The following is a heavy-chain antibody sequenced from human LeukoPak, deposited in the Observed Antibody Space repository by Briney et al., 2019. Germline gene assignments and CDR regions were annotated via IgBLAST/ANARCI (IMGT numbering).Heavy chain of an antibody. V-gene: IGHV1-2*02. Sequence: ASVKVSCKASGYTFTAYYLHWVRQAPGQGLEWMGWIHPNSGGTNYAQNFQGRVSMTTDTSISTVYMELSSLRSEDTAVYYCARGGTPNCSGGSCYDYWGQGTLVTVSS. CDR1: GYTFTAYY. J-gene: IGHJ4*02. D-gene: IGHD2-15*01. CDR3: ARGGTPNCSGGSCYDY. CDR2: IHPNSGGT.